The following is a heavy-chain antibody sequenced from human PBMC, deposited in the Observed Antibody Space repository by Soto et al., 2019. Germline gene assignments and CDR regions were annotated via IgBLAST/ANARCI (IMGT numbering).Heavy chain of an antibody. Sequence: EVQLVESGGGLVQPGGSLRLSCAASGFTFSSYSMNWVRQAPGKGLEWVSYISSSSSTIYYADSVKGRFTISRDNAKNSLYLQMNSLRAEDTAVYYCAMAQRFQLTPGVVDYWGQGTLVTVSS. J-gene: IGHJ4*02. CDR1: GFTFSSYS. CDR2: ISSSSSTI. V-gene: IGHV3-48*01. D-gene: IGHD2-2*01. CDR3: AMAQRFQLTPGVVDY.